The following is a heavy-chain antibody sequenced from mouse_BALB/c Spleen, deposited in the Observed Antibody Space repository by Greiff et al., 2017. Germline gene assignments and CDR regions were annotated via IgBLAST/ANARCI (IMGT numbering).Heavy chain of an antibody. Sequence: EVKLMESGGDLVKPGGSLKLSCAASGFTFSSYGMSWVRQTPDKRLEWVATISSGGSYTYYPDSVKGRFTISRDNAKNTLYLQMSSLKSEDTAMYYCARHRTMITTGRYYFDSWGEGTTLTVSS. CDR1: GFTFSSYG. CDR2: ISSGGSYT. J-gene: IGHJ2*01. CDR3: ARHRTMITTGRYYFDS. D-gene: IGHD2-4*01. V-gene: IGHV5-6*01.